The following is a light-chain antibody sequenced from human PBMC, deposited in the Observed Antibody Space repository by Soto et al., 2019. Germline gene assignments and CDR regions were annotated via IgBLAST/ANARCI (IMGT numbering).Light chain of an antibody. V-gene: IGKV3-20*01. CDR2: GAF. CDR1: QSISSNY. Sequence: EIVLTQSPGTLSLSPGERATLSCRASQSISSNYLAWYQQKPGQAPRLLIYGAFSRAVGIPDNFSGSASGTDFTLTIYRLEPEDFAVYYCQQYGTSPWTFGQGTKVEIK. J-gene: IGKJ1*01. CDR3: QQYGTSPWT.